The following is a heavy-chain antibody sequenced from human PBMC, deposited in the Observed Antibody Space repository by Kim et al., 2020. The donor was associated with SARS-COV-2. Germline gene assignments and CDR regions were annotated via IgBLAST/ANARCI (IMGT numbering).Heavy chain of an antibody. CDR3: ARERARQVFLVNAFDI. CDR1: GFTFSSYA. CDR2: ISYDGSNK. V-gene: IGHV3-30-3*01. Sequence: GGSLRLSCAASGFTFSSYAMHWVRQAPGKGLEWVAVISYDGSNKYYADSVKGRFTISRDNSKNTLYLQMNSLRAEDTAVYYCARERARQVFLVNAFDIWGQGTMVTVSS. J-gene: IGHJ3*02. D-gene: IGHD2-21*01.